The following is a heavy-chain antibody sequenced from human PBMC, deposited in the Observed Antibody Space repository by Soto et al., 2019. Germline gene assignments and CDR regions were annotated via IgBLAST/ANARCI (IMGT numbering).Heavy chain of an antibody. V-gene: IGHV1-18*01. CDR1: GYIFTKYG. J-gene: IGHJ4*02. CDR2: ISAYNGNT. Sequence: QVQLVQSGAEVKKPGASVKVSCKASGYIFTKYGISWVRQAPGQGLERMGWISAYNGNTNYAQKLQGRVTMTTDTSTSTAYMELMSLTSHDTAVYYCARDVPTVTTGGPDYWGQGSLVTVSS. CDR3: ARDVPTVTTGGPDY. D-gene: IGHD4-17*01.